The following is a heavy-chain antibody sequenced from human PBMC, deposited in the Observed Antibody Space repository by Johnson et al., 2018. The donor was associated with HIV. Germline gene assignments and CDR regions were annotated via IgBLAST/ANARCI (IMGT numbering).Heavy chain of an antibody. D-gene: IGHD3-22*01. CDR2: IKSKTDGGTP. Sequence: VQLVESGGGLVKPGGSLRLSCAASGFTFSTAWMSWVRQAPGKGLEWVGRIKSKTDGGTPDYAAPVKGSITISRDDSKNTAYLQMNSLKTEDTAVYYCAYYYDSSGPGHDAFDIWGQGTLVTVSS. V-gene: IGHV3-15*01. CDR3: AYYYDSSGPGHDAFDI. CDR1: GFTFSTAW. J-gene: IGHJ3*02.